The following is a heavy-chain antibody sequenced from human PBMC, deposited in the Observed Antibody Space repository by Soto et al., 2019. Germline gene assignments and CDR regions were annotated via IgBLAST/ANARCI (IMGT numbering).Heavy chain of an antibody. D-gene: IGHD6-19*01. CDR1: GGSISSGGYY. V-gene: IGHV4-31*03. J-gene: IGHJ3*02. Sequence: PSETLSLTCTVSGGSISSGGYYWSWIRQHPGKGLEWIGYIYYSGSTYYNPSLKSRVTISVDTSKNQFSLKLSSVTAADTAVYYCARYRREPYSSGWYDAFDIWGQGTMVTVSS. CDR2: IYYSGST. CDR3: ARYRREPYSSGWYDAFDI.